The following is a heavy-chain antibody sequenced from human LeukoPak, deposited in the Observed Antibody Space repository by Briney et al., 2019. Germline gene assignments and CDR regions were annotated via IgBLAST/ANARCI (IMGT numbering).Heavy chain of an antibody. D-gene: IGHD4-23*01. CDR3: ARGRWLTNSYFDY. Sequence: PSETLSLTCAVYGGSFSGYYWSWIRRPPGKGLEWIGEINHSGSTNYNPSLKSRVTISVDTSKNQFFLKLSSVTAADTAVYYCARGRWLTNSYFDYWGQGTLVTVSS. V-gene: IGHV4-34*01. CDR1: GGSFSGYY. J-gene: IGHJ4*02. CDR2: INHSGST.